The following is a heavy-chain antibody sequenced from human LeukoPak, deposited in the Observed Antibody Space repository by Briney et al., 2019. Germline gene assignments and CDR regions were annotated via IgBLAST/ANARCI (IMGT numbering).Heavy chain of an antibody. J-gene: IGHJ5*02. CDR1: GGSISSSSYH. D-gene: IGHD6-19*01. Sequence: SESLSLTCTVSGGSISSSSYHWGWIRQPPGKGLEWIGTIYYSGSTYSNPSLKSRVTISVDTSKNQFSLKLSSVTAADTAVYYCAREYSSGWPNWFDPWGQGTLVTASS. CDR2: IYYSGST. CDR3: AREYSSGWPNWFDP. V-gene: IGHV4-39*07.